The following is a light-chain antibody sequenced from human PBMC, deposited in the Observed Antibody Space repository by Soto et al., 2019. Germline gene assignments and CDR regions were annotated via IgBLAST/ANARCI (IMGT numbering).Light chain of an antibody. Sequence: EIVLTQSPGTLSLSPGEGATLSWRASQSVSSSYLAWYQQKPGQAPRLLIYGASSRATGIPDRFSGSGSGTDFTLTISRLEPEDFAVYYCQQYGSSPPWTFGQGTKVDIK. CDR2: GAS. J-gene: IGKJ1*01. CDR1: QSVSSSY. V-gene: IGKV3-20*01. CDR3: QQYGSSPPWT.